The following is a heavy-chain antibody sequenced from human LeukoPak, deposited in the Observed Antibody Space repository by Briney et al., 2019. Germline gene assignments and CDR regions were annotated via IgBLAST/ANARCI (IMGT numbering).Heavy chain of an antibody. J-gene: IGHJ4*02. CDR3: ARGTLLRYFDWLLSATFDY. V-gene: IGHV1-2*02. D-gene: IGHD3-9*01. CDR2: INPNSGDT. CDR1: GYTFTGYY. Sequence: ASVKVSCKASGYTFTGYYMHWVRQAPGQGLEWMGWINPNSGDTNYAQKFQGRVTMTRDTSISTAYMELSRLRSDDTAVYYCARGTLLRYFDWLLSATFDYWGQGTLVTVSS.